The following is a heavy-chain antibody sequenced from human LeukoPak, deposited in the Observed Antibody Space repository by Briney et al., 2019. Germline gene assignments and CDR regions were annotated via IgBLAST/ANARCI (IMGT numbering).Heavy chain of an antibody. CDR1: GFTFSSYS. J-gene: IGHJ4*02. CDR3: ARDRTGDCDY. Sequence: GGSLRLSCAASGFTFSSYSMNWVRQAPGKGLEWVSSISSSSSYIYYADSVKGRFTISRDNANNSLYLQMNSLRAEDTAEYYCARDRTGDCDYWGQGTLVTVSS. D-gene: IGHD3/OR15-3a*01. CDR2: ISSSSSYI. V-gene: IGHV3-21*01.